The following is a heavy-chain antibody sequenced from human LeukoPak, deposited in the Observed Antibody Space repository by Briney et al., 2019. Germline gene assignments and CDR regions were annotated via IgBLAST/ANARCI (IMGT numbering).Heavy chain of an antibody. CDR2: INPNSCGT. CDR1: GYTFTVYY. D-gene: IGHD6-13*01. V-gene: IGHV1-2*02. CDR3: ARGLVIAAAGTDWFDH. Sequence: GASVKVSCTASGYTFTVYYMHWVRQPPGQGLEWMGWINPNSCGTNYAQKFQGRVTMTRDTSISTAYMELSRLRSDDTAVYYCARGLVIAAAGTDWFDHWGQGTLVTVSS. J-gene: IGHJ5*02.